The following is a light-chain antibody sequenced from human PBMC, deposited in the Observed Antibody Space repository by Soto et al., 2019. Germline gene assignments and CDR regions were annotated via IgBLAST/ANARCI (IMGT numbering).Light chain of an antibody. CDR1: QSISSW. V-gene: IGKV1-5*01. Sequence: DIQMTQSPSTLSASVGDRVTITCRASQSISSWLAWYQQKPGKAPKLLIYDASSLESGVPSRFSGSGSGPEFTLTISSLQTDDFATYYCQQYNSYSPYTVGQGTKLEIK. CDR2: DAS. CDR3: QQYNSYSPYT. J-gene: IGKJ2*01.